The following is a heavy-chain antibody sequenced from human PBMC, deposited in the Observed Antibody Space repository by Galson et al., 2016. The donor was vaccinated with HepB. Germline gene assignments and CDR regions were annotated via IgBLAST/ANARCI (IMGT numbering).Heavy chain of an antibody. CDR2: IYPGDSDT. D-gene: IGHD4-17*01. Sequence: QSGAEVKKPGESLKISCQGSGYRFNDYWIAWVRQMPGKGLEYMGIIYPGDSDTRYSPSFQGQVTISADKSTNTAYLQWSSLRASDIAIYYCARQDSISVTPYRLIASAFDIWGQGTMVTVSS. CDR3: ARQDSISVTPYRLIASAFDI. CDR1: GYRFNDYW. V-gene: IGHV5-51*01. J-gene: IGHJ3*02.